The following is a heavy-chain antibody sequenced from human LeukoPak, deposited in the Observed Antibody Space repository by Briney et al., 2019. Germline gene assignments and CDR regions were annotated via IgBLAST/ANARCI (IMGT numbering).Heavy chain of an antibody. CDR2: ISCSGGST. CDR1: GFTFSSYA. V-gene: IGHV3-23*01. CDR3: AYSYYYDSSGNARGIVGMIF. J-gene: IGHJ4*02. Sequence: GGSLRLSCAASGFTFSSYAMSWVRQAPGKGLEWVSAISCSGGSTYYADSVKGRFTISRDNAKNSLYLQMNSLRAEDTAVYYCAYSYYYDSSGNARGIVGMIFWGQGTLVTVSS. D-gene: IGHD3-22*01.